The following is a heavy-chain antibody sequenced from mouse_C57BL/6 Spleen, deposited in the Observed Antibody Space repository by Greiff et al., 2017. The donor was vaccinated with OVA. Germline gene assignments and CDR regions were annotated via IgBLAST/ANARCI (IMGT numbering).Heavy chain of an antibody. J-gene: IGHJ2*01. CDR2: IYPGDGDT. CDR3: ARDAELDYFDY. Sequence: QVQLQQSGPELVKPGASVKISCKASGYAFSSSWMNWVKQRPGKGLEWIGRIYPGDGDTNYNGKFKGKATLAADKSSSTAYMQLSSLTSEDSAVYFCARDAELDYFDYWGQGTTLTVSS. D-gene: IGHD6-5*01. V-gene: IGHV1-82*01. CDR1: GYAFSSSW.